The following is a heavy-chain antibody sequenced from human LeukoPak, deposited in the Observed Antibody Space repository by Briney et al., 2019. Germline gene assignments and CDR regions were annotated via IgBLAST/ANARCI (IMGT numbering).Heavy chain of an antibody. D-gene: IGHD6-13*01. CDR1: GFTFSSYA. Sequence: PGGSLRLSCAASGFTFSSYAMHWVRQAPGKGLEWVAVISYDGSNKYYADSVKGRFTISRDNSKNTLYLQMNSLRAEDTAVHYCAESSSWQWGQGTLVTVSS. CDR2: ISYDGSNK. J-gene: IGHJ4*02. V-gene: IGHV3-30-3*01. CDR3: AESSSWQ.